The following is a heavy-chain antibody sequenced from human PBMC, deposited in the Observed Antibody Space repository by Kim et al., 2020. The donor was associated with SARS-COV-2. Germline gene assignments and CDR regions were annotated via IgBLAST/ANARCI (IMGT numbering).Heavy chain of an antibody. CDR3: AKDHRLPYYYDSSGYPSEYYFDY. CDR2: ISYDGSNK. D-gene: IGHD3-22*01. J-gene: IGHJ4*02. Sequence: GGSLRLSCAASGFTFSSYGMHWVRQAPGKGLEWVAVISYDGSNKYYADSVKGRFTISRDNSKNTLYLQMNNLRAEDTAVYYCAKDHRLPYYYDSSGYPSEYYFDYWGQGTLVTVSS. V-gene: IGHV3-30*18. CDR1: GFTFSSYG.